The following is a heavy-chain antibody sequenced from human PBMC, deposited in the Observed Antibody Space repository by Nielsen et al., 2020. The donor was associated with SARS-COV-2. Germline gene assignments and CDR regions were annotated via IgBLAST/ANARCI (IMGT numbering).Heavy chain of an antibody. D-gene: IGHD4-11*01. V-gene: IGHV1-46*01. Sequence: ASVKVSCKASGDTFTSYYMHWVRQAPGQGLEWMGIINPSGGSTSYAQKFQGRVTMTRDTSTSTVYMELSSLRSEDTAVYYCARDLNYSNYVLDYYYYGMDVWGQGTTVTVSS. CDR3: ARDLNYSNYVLDYYYYGMDV. CDR2: INPSGGST. CDR1: GDTFTSYY. J-gene: IGHJ6*02.